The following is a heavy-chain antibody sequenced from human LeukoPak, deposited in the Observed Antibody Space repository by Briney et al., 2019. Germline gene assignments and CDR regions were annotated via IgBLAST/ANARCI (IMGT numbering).Heavy chain of an antibody. J-gene: IGHJ2*01. CDR3: ARVYYSSSYDYWYFDL. CDR2: IYSSGST. Sequence: SETLSLTCNVSGVSISSSSYYWGWIRQPPGKGLEWIGSIYSSGSTYYNSSLKSRVTISIDTSKNQVSLKMSSVTAADTAVYYCARVYYSSSYDYWYFDLWGRGTLVTVSS. CDR1: GVSISSSSYY. V-gene: IGHV4-39*07. D-gene: IGHD6-13*01.